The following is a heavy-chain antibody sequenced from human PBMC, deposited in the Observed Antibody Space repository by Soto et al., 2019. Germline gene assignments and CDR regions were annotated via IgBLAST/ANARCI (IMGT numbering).Heavy chain of an antibody. J-gene: IGHJ1*01. V-gene: IGHV3-23*01. CDR1: GFTFSSYA. Sequence: GGSLRLSCAASGFTFSSYAMSWVRQAPGKGLEWVSAISGSGGSTYYADSVKGRFTISRDNSKNTLYLQMNSLRAEDTAVYYCAKAFKMGLVVVAATRARGAEYFQHWGQGTLVTVSS. CDR3: AKAFKMGLVVVAATRARGAEYFQH. CDR2: ISGSGGST. D-gene: IGHD2-15*01.